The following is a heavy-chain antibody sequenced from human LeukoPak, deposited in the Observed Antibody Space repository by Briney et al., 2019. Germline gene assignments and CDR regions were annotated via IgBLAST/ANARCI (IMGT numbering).Heavy chain of an antibody. CDR1: GGPFRGDN. CDR3: ATEGAAGTGTQWHPYDM. CDR2: IHHSGSS. Sequence: SETLSLTCPVSGGPFRGDNWNWIRQPPGKGLEWIGEIHHSGSSNYNPSLKSRVTISVDRSKNQFSLTLQSVTAADTAVYYCATEGAAGTGTQWHPYDMWGQGTMVTVSS. J-gene: IGHJ3*02. V-gene: IGHV4-34*01. D-gene: IGHD1-1*01.